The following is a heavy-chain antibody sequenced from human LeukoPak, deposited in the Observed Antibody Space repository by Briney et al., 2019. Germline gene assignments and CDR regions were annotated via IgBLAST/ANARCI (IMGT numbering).Heavy chain of an antibody. CDR3: ATHTIFGVVTYAFHI. V-gene: IGHV1-24*01. J-gene: IGHJ3*02. CDR2: FVPEEAET. Sequence: ASVKVSCRLSGYTGIELSMHWVRQAPGKGLESLGGFVPEEAETIYAQKFQGRVTMTEDTSTDTAYMELSNLTSEDTAVYFCATHTIFGVVTYAFHIWGRGTLVTVSS. CDR1: GYTGIELS. D-gene: IGHD3-3*01.